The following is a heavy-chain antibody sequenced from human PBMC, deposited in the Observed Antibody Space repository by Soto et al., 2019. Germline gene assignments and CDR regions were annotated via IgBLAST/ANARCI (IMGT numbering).Heavy chain of an antibody. D-gene: IGHD5-18*01. CDR1: GYTFTSYG. Sequence: QVQLVQSGAEVKKPGASVKASCKASGYTFTSYGISWVRQAPGQGLEWMGWISAYNGNTNYAQKLQGRVTMTTDTSTSTAYMELRSLRSDDTAVYYCARVSGRIQLWARQIWDYWGQGTLVTVSS. CDR3: ARVSGRIQLWARQIWDY. J-gene: IGHJ4*02. CDR2: ISAYNGNT. V-gene: IGHV1-18*04.